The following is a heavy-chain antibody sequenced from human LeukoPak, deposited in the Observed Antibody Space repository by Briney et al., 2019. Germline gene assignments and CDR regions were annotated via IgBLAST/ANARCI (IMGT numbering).Heavy chain of an antibody. V-gene: IGHV4-39*01. CDR1: GDSISTSSYY. D-gene: IGHD2-15*01. CDR2: IYYSGST. J-gene: IGHJ4*02. CDR3: ARDYCSGGSCYSHSFDH. Sequence: SETLSLTCTVSGDSISTSSYYWGWIRQPPGKGLEWIGSIYYSGSTYYNPSLKSRVTISVDTSKNQFSLRLSSVTAADTAVYYCARDYCSGGSCYSHSFDHWGQGTLVTVSS.